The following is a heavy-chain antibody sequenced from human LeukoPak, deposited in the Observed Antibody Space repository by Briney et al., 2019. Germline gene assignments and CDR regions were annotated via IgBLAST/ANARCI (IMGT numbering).Heavy chain of an antibody. CDR3: ARSTGGNSAY. V-gene: IGHV4-59*08. J-gene: IGHJ4*02. D-gene: IGHD2-21*02. CDR2: IYYSGST. Sequence: PSETLSLTCTVSGGSISSYYWTWIRQPPGKGLEWIGYIYYSGSTNYNPSLKSRVTISVDTSNNQFSLKLSSVTAADTAVCYCARSTGGNSAYWGQGILVTVSS. CDR1: GGSISSYY.